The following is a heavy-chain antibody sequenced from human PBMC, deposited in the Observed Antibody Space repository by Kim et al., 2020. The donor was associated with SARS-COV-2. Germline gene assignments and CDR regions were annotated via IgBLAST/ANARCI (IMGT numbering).Heavy chain of an antibody. CDR2: INHSGST. Sequence: SETLSLTCAVYGGSFSGYYWSWIRQPPGKGLEWIGEINHSGSTNYNPSLKSRVTISVDTSKNQFSLKLSSVTAADTAVYYCARGRGGTTVVTLGLGYYYYCGMAVWGQGTTVTVSS. CDR1: GGSFSGYY. CDR3: ARGRGGTTVVTLGLGYYYYCGMAV. D-gene: IGHD4-17*01. J-gene: IGHJ6*02. V-gene: IGHV4-34*01.